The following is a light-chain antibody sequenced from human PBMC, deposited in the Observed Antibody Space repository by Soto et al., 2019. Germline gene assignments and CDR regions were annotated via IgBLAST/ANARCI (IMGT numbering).Light chain of an antibody. Sequence: EVGVTQSPGTLSLSPGERATLSCRASQSVSSSSLAWYQQIPGEAPRLLSSGASSTATGIPDRFSGSGSGTDFTVTISSLEPEDFAVYYCQHDGISPPFTFGPGTKVDIK. J-gene: IGKJ3*01. CDR3: QHDGISPPFT. CDR2: GAS. CDR1: QSVSSSS. V-gene: IGKV3-20*01.